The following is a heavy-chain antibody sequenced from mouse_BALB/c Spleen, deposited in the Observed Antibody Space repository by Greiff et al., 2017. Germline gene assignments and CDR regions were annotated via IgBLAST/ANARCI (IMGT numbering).Heavy chain of an antibody. J-gene: IGHJ4*01. CDR1: GFNIKDTY. V-gene: IGHV14-3*02. Sequence: VQLQQSGAELVKPGASVKLSCTASGFNIKDTYMHWVKQRPEQGLEWIGRIDPANGNTKYDPKFQGKATITADTSSNTAYLQLSSLTSEDTAVYYCARDGIYYGNYYAMDYWGQGTSVTVSA. CDR2: IDPANGNT. D-gene: IGHD2-1*01. CDR3: ARDGIYYGNYYAMDY.